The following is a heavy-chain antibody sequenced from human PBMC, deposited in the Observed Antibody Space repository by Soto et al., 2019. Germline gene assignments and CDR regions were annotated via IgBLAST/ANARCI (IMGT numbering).Heavy chain of an antibody. CDR3: AKEPVLGYCSGGSCVWFDP. CDR2: ISGSGGST. CDR1: GFTFSSYA. Sequence: GGSLRLSCAASGFTFSSYAMSWVRQAPGKGLEWVSTISGSGGSTYYADSVKGRFTISRDNSKNTLYLQMNSLRAEDTAVYYCAKEPVLGYCSGGSCVWFDPWGQGTLVTVSS. J-gene: IGHJ5*02. D-gene: IGHD2-15*01. V-gene: IGHV3-23*01.